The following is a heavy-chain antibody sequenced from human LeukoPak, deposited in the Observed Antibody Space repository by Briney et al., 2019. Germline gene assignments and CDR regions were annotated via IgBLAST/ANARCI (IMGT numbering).Heavy chain of an antibody. CDR1: GXTFSSYS. Sequence: KPGGSLRLSCAASGXTFSSYSMNWVRQAPGKGLEWVSSISSSSSYIYYADSVKGRFTISRDNAKNSLYLQMNSLRAEDTAVYYCARDLYGDYSYVDYWGQGTLVTVSS. J-gene: IGHJ4*02. CDR3: ARDLYGDYSYVDY. D-gene: IGHD4-17*01. CDR2: ISSSSSYI. V-gene: IGHV3-21*01.